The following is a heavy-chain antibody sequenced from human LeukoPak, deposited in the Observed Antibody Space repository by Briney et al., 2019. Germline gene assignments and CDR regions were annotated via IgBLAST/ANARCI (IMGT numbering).Heavy chain of an antibody. CDR1: GFTFSSYE. CDR3: ATNSGWYTGTFDY. V-gene: IGHV3-48*03. D-gene: IGHD6-19*01. J-gene: IGHJ4*02. CDR2: ISSSDNTM. Sequence: GGSLRLSRAASGFTFSSYEMNWVRQAPGKGLEWVSYISSSDNTMYYADSVKGRFTISRDNAKNSLYLQMNSLRAEDTAVYYCATNSGWYTGTFDYWGQGTLVTVSS.